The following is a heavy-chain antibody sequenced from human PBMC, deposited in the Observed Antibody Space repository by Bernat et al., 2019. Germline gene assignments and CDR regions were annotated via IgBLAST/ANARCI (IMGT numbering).Heavy chain of an antibody. Sequence: QVQLVESGGGVVQPGRSLRLSCAASGFTFSNCVMHWVRQAPGKGLEWVAVISYDENNMYYADSVKGRFTISRDNSKDTLYLQMNSLRAEDTAVYFCAREGYSRSTWGYFDYWGQGSLVTVSS. CDR1: GFTFSNCV. CDR2: ISYDENNM. J-gene: IGHJ4*02. D-gene: IGHD6-13*01. V-gene: IGHV3-30-3*01. CDR3: AREGYSRSTWGYFDY.